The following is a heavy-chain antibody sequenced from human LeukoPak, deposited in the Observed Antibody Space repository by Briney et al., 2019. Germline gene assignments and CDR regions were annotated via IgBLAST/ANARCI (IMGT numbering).Heavy chain of an antibody. CDR1: GFTFSSYA. V-gene: IGHV3-30-3*01. D-gene: IGHD3-3*01. J-gene: IGHJ6*02. Sequence: GRSLRLSCAASGFTFSSYAMHWVRQAPGKGLEWVAVISYDGSNKYYADSVKGRFTISRDNSKNTLYLQMNSLRAEDTAVYYCAKDGGRFLEWLLSPLPYYYGMDVWGQGTTVTVSS. CDR3: AKDGGRFLEWLLSPLPYYYGMDV. CDR2: ISYDGSNK.